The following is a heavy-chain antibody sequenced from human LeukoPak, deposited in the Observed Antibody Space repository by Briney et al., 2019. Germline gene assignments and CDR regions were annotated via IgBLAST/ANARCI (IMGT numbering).Heavy chain of an antibody. Sequence: SETLSLTCTVSGGSISSSSYYWGWIRQPPGKELQWIASVYYSGRTNYSPSLKSRVTISVDTSDNQFSLQLNSVTAVDTAVYYCARQGSAYYFDFWGQGLLVTVSS. V-gene: IGHV4-39*01. J-gene: IGHJ4*02. D-gene: IGHD2-15*01. CDR3: ARQGSAYYFDF. CDR1: GGSISSSSYY. CDR2: VYYSGRT.